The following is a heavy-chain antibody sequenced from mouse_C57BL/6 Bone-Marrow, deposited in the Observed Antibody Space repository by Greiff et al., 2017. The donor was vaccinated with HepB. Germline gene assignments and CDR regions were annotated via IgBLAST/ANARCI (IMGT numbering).Heavy chain of an antibody. V-gene: IGHV1-76*01. CDR3: ARRGYYYGSSYDYYAMDY. J-gene: IGHJ4*01. CDR1: GYTFTDYY. Sequence: VQLQQSGAELVRPGASVKLSCKASGYTFTDYYINWVKQRPGQGLEWIARIYPGSGNTYYNEKFKGKATLTAEKSSSTAYMQLSSLTSEDSAVYFCARRGYYYGSSYDYYAMDYWGQGTSVTVSS. D-gene: IGHD1-1*01. CDR2: IYPGSGNT.